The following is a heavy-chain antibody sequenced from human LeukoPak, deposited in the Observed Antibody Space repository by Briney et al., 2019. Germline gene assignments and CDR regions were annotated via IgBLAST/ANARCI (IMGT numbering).Heavy chain of an antibody. CDR2: ISYDGSNK. CDR3: ARVLNYYDSSGYYFSY. D-gene: IGHD3-22*01. J-gene: IGHJ4*02. CDR1: GFTFSSYG. V-gene: IGHV3-30*03. Sequence: PGGSLRLSCAASGFTFSSYGMHWVRQAPGKGLEWVAVISYDGSNKYYADSVQGRFTISRDNSKNTLYLQMNSLRAEDTAVYYCARVLNYYDSSGYYFSYWGQGTLVTVSS.